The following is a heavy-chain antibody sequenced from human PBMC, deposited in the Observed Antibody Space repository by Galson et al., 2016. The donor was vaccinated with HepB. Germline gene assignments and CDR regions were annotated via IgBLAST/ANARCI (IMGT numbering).Heavy chain of an antibody. D-gene: IGHD3-3*01. CDR2: ISSSGSIM. CDR1: GFTFSDYY. Sequence: SLRLSCAASGFTFSDYYMSWIRQAPGKGLEWVSYISSSGSIMYYADSVKGRFTISRDNSKNSLYLQMNNLRAEDTAVYYCERNFPSGYYTVRQKQNSYYGMDVWGQGTTVTVSS. CDR3: ERNFPSGYYTVRQKQNSYYGMDV. J-gene: IGHJ6*02. V-gene: IGHV3-11*01.